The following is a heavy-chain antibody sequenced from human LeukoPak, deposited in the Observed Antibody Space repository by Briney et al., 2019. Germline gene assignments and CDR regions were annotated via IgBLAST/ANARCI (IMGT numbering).Heavy chain of an antibody. J-gene: IGHJ3*02. CDR1: GGSISSGSYY. Sequence: MTSETLSLTCTVSGGSISSGSYYWSWIRQPAGKGLEWIGRIYTSGSTNYNPSLKSRVTISVDTSKNQFSLKLSSVTAADTAVYYCARGRRFLEWFTPNDAFDIWGQGTMVTVSS. D-gene: IGHD3-3*01. CDR2: IYTSGST. CDR3: ARGRRFLEWFTPNDAFDI. V-gene: IGHV4-61*02.